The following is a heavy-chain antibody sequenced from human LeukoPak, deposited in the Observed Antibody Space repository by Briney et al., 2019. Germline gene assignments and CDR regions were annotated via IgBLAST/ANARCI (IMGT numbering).Heavy chain of an antibody. CDR1: GYSFTSYW. CDR3: AVKLTRYCSSTSCPEAFDI. D-gene: IGHD2-2*01. V-gene: IGHV5-51*01. Sequence: GESLKISCKGSGYSFTSYWIGWVRQMPGKGLEWMGIIYPGDSDTRYSPSFQGQVTISADKSISTAYLQWSSLKASDTAMYYCAVKLTRYCSSTSCPEAFDIWGQGTMVTVSS. CDR2: IYPGDSDT. J-gene: IGHJ3*02.